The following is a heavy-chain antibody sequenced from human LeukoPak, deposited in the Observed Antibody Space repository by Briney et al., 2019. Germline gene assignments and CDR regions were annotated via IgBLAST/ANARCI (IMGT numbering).Heavy chain of an antibody. CDR3: ARYSYDFWSGAQGGYFDY. CDR2: ISAYNGNT. D-gene: IGHD3-3*01. V-gene: IGHV1-18*01. J-gene: IGHJ4*02. Sequence: ASVKVSCKASGYTFTSYGISWVRQAPGQGLGWMGWISAYNGNTNYAQKLQGRVTMTTDTSTSTAYMELRSLRSDDTAVYYCARYSYDFWSGAQGGYFDYWGQGTLVTVSS. CDR1: GYTFTSYG.